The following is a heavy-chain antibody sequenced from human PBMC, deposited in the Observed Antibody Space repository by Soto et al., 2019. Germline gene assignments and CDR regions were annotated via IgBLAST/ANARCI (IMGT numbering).Heavy chain of an antibody. D-gene: IGHD1-26*01. CDR1: GYTFTSYA. J-gene: IGHJ6*02. CDR3: AREWSEWELSGMDV. V-gene: IGHV1-3*01. Sequence: QVQLVQSGAEVKKPGASVKVSCKASGYTFTSYAMHWVRQAPGQRLEWMGWINAGNGNTKYSQKFQGRVTITRDTSASTAYMELSSLRSEDTALYYCAREWSEWELSGMDVWGQGTPVTVSS. CDR2: INAGNGNT.